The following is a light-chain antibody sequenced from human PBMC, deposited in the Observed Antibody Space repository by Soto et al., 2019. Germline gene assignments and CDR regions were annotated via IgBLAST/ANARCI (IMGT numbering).Light chain of an antibody. CDR1: SSDVGGYNY. J-gene: IGLJ1*01. CDR2: DVS. CDR3: SSYTSPGV. V-gene: IGLV2-14*01. Sequence: QSALTQPASVSGSPGQSITISCTGTSSDVGGYNYVSWYQQHPGKAPKLMIYDVSNRPSGVSNRFSGSKSGNTASLTISGLRAGDEADYYCSSYTSPGVFGTGTKVTVL.